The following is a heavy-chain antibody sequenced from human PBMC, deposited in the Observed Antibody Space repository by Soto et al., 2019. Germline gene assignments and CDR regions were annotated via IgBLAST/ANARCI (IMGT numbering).Heavy chain of an antibody. D-gene: IGHD2-2*01. Sequence: EVQLLESGGGLVQPGGSLRLSCAASGFTFSTYTMSWVRQAPGKGREWVSVIGGGGSSPSYVDSVQGRFTISRDNYKNTLILQMNSLRAEDTAMYYCAKARCSTTNCYVPDYWGQGTLDTVSS. V-gene: IGHV3-23*01. CDR3: AKARCSTTNCYVPDY. J-gene: IGHJ4*02. CDR1: GFTFSTYT. CDR2: IGGGGSSP.